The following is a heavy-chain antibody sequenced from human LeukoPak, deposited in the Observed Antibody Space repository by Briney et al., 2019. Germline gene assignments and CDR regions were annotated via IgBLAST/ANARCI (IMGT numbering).Heavy chain of an antibody. V-gene: IGHV4-31*03. CDR3: SRGLDSRKLGH. CDR1: GASFSTGDQY. CDR2: IHPSGML. Sequence: LQTLSLTCTVSGASFSTGDQYWNWIRQSPGKGLEWIGSIHPSGMLYNNPSLESRVTISIDTSNNQFSLHLNSVTAADTAVYFCSRGLDSRKLGHWGQGTLVTVSS. D-gene: IGHD3-22*01. J-gene: IGHJ4*02.